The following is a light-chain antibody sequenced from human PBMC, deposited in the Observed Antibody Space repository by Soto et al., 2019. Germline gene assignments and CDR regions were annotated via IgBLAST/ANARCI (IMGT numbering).Light chain of an antibody. CDR3: QQYNNWPLT. CDR2: VAS. J-gene: IGKJ4*01. V-gene: IGKV3-15*01. Sequence: EIVMTQSPATLSVSPGERATLSCRASPGVSSTLAWYQQKPGQAPRLLIYVASTRATGIPARFSGSGSGTEFTLNISSLQSEDFAVYYCQQYNNWPLTFGGGTKVDIK. CDR1: PGVSST.